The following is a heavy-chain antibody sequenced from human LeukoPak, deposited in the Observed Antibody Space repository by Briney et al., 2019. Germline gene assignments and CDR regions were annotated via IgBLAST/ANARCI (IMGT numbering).Heavy chain of an antibody. D-gene: IGHD6-19*01. Sequence: SQTLSLTCDISGDSVSSNNVDWIWIRQSPSRGLEWLGRTYYRYKWYNDYAGCLNGRITISPDTSKNQFSLHLTSVTPEDTAVYYGARDLGNTGWYTFDYGGQGILVTVSS. V-gene: IGHV6-1*01. J-gene: IGHJ4*02. CDR2: TYYRYKWYN. CDR3: ARDLGNTGWYTFDY. CDR1: GDSVSSNNVD.